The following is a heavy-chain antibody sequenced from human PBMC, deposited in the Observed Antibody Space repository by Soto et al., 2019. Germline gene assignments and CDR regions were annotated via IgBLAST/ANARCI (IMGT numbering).Heavy chain of an antibody. CDR1: GYTFTGYY. V-gene: IGHV1-2*02. D-gene: IGHD3-3*01. J-gene: IGHJ6*02. CDR3: AREDDDLGGMDV. Sequence: ASVKVSCKASGYTFTGYYMHWVRQAPGQGLEWMGWINPNSGGTNYAQKFQGRVTMTRDTSIGTAYMELSRLRSDDTAVYYCAREDDDLGGMDVWGQGTTVTVSS. CDR2: INPNSGGT.